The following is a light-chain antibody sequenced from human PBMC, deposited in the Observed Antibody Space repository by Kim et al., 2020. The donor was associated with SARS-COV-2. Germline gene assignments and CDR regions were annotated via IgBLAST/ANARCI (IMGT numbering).Light chain of an antibody. J-gene: IGLJ7*01. CDR1: SSDGGGYNY. V-gene: IGLV2-8*01. Sequence: GQSGNIACTATSSDGGGYNYDTWYQHQPGKAPKLMIYEVNKRPSGVPDRFSGSRSGNTASLTISGLQAEDEADYYCNSDAGNNVLVFGGGTQLTVL. CDR2: EVN. CDR3: NSDAGNNVLV.